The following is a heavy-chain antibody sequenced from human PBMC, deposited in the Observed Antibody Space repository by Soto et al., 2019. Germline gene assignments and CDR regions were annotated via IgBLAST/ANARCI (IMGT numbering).Heavy chain of an antibody. CDR2: IYYTGST. J-gene: IGHJ4*02. V-gene: IGHV4-31*03. Sequence: PSETLSLTCTVSGVSISSGGYYWSWIRQHPGKGLEWIGYIYYTGSTYYNPSLKSRVTISVDTSKNQFSLKLSSVTAADTAVYYCAIDYYDSSGYYYVDSWGQGTQVTVS. CDR3: AIDYYDSSGYYYVDS. D-gene: IGHD3-22*01. CDR1: GVSISSGGYY.